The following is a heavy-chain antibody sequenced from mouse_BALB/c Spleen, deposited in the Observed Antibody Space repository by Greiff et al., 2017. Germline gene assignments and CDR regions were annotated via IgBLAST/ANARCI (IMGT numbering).Heavy chain of an antibody. J-gene: IGHJ2*01. CDR3: ARRGYYVDY. CDR1: GYTFTSYW. CDR2: INPSTGYT. Sequence: QVQLQQSGAELAKPGASVKMSCKASGYTFTSYWMHWVKQRPGQGLEWIGYINPSTGYTEYNQKFKDKATLTADKSSSTAYMQLSSLTSEDTAVYYCARRGYYVDYWGQGTTLKVSS. V-gene: IGHV1-7*01.